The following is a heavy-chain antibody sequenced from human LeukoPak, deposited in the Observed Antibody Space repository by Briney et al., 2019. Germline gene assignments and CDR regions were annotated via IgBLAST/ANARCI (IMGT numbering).Heavy chain of an antibody. J-gene: IGHJ4*02. CDR3: AKARGFLGRLADY. D-gene: IGHD3-3*01. V-gene: IGHV3-23*01. CDR2: ISGAGSGT. Sequence: PGGSLRLSCAASGFTLSNYAMTWVRQAPGKGLEWVSGISGAGSGTYYADSVKGRFTISRDNSKSTLYLQMNSLGAEDTAVYYCAKARGFLGRLADYWGQGTLVTVSS. CDR1: GFTLSNYA.